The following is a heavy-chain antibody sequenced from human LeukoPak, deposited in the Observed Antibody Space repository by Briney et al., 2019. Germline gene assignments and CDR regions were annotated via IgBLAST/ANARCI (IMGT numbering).Heavy chain of an antibody. J-gene: IGHJ4*02. D-gene: IGHD3-10*01. CDR2: IYYSGST. Sequence: KPSETLSLTCAVYGGSFSGYYWSWIRQPPGKGLEWIGYIYYSGSTNYNPSLKSRVTISVDTSKNQFSLKLSSVTAADTAVYYCARQGSYYYGSGSYYPHVFDYWGQGTLVTVSS. CDR3: ARQGSYYYGSGSYYPHVFDY. CDR1: GGSFSGYY. V-gene: IGHV4-59*08.